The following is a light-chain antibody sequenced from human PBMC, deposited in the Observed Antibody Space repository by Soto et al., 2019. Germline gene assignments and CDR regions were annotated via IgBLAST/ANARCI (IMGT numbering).Light chain of an antibody. CDR2: GAS. Sequence: MMMTQSPATLSVSPGERVTLSCRTSHSVNSHVAWYQQKPGRAPSLLLYGASTRATGIPVRLSGSGFGTESTLTISSLQSEDFAVYYCQQYKNWPLFGQGTRLEIK. CDR3: QQYKNWPL. CDR1: HSVNSH. V-gene: IGKV3-15*01. J-gene: IGKJ5*01.